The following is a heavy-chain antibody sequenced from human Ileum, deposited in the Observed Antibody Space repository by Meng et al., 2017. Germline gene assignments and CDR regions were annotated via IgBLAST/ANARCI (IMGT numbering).Heavy chain of an antibody. Sequence: GGSLRLSCAASGFTFSNYAMSWVRQAPGKGLEWVSVISNSGDTTYYADSVKGHFTISRDNTKNTLWLQMNSLRVEHTAIYFCAKGTAIRSGYTREYDNWGQGTLVTVSS. CDR3: AKGTAIRSGYTREYDN. V-gene: IGHV3-23*01. D-gene: IGHD5-12*01. J-gene: IGHJ4*02. CDR1: GFTFSNYA. CDR2: ISNSGDTT.